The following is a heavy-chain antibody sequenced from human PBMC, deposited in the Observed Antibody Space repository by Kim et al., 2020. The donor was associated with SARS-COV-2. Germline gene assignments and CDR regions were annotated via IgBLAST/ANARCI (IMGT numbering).Heavy chain of an antibody. D-gene: IGHD3-16*01. CDR1: GFTFSSYS. V-gene: IGHV3-21*01. J-gene: IGHJ4*02. Sequence: GGSLRLSCAASGFTFSSYSINWVRQAPGKGLEWVSSISSSSSYIYYADSVKGRFTISRDNAKNSLYLQMNSLRAEDTAVDYCARINQSYYDYVWGDLGFDYWGRGTLVTVSS. CDR2: ISSSSSYI. CDR3: ARINQSYYDYVWGDLGFDY.